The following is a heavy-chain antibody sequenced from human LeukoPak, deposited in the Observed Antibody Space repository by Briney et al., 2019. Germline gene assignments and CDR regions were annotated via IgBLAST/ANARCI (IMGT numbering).Heavy chain of an antibody. CDR3: ARAAGSPDY. CDR2: ISGSGGST. CDR1: GFTLSSYA. Sequence: PGGSLRLSCAASGFTLSSYAMSWVRQAPGKGLEWVSSISGSGGSTFYADSVKGRFTISRDNSKNTLSLQMSSLRAEDTAVYYCARAAGSPDYWGQGTLVTVSS. J-gene: IGHJ4*02. V-gene: IGHV3-23*01.